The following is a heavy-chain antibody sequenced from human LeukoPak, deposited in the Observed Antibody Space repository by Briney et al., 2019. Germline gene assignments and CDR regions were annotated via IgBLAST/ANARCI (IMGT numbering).Heavy chain of an antibody. CDR3: ARAGVVVPATNWFDP. Sequence: PSETLSLTCAVYGESFSGYYWSWIRQPPGKGLEWIGEINHSGSTNYNPSLKSRVTISVDTSKNQFSLKLSSVTAADTAVYYCARAGVVVPATNWFDPWGQGTLVTVSS. V-gene: IGHV4-34*01. CDR2: INHSGST. J-gene: IGHJ5*02. CDR1: GESFSGYY. D-gene: IGHD2-2*01.